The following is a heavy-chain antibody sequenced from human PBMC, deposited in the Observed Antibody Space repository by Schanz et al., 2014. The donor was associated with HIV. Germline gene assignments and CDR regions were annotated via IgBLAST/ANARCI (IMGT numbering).Heavy chain of an antibody. CDR3: ATTLYPYTSSSDYYYGMDV. V-gene: IGHV3-30*03. J-gene: IGHJ6*02. CDR1: GFTFSKYG. Sequence: QVQLVESGGGVVQPGKSLRLSCAASGFTFSKYGMHWVRQGPGKGLEWVAVISYDGSNKYYADSVKGRFTISRDNSRKTLYLQMNSLRAEDTALYYCATTLYPYTSSSDYYYGMDVWGQGTTVTVSS. CDR2: ISYDGSNK. D-gene: IGHD6-6*01.